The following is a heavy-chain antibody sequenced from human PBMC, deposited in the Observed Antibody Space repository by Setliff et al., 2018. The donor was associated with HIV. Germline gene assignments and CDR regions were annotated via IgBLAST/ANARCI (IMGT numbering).Heavy chain of an antibody. D-gene: IGHD3-22*01. Sequence: SETLSLTCAVSGGSISSGSHYWSWIRQPAGKGLEWIGQIYASGNTNYNPSLKSRVTMSVDTSTNQFSLKLTSVTAADTAMYFCAGDSGYPSNWFDPWGQGILVTVSS. V-gene: IGHV4-61*09. J-gene: IGHJ5*02. CDR2: IYASGNT. CDR1: GGSISSGSHY. CDR3: AGDSGYPSNWFDP.